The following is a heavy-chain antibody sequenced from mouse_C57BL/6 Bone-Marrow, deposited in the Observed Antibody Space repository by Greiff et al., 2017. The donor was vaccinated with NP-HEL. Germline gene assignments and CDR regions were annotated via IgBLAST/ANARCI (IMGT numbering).Heavy chain of an antibody. J-gene: IGHJ3*01. CDR1: GFPFSNYW. Sequence: EVKVVESGGGLVQPGGSMKLSCVASGFPFSNYWMNWVRQSPEKGLEWVAQIRLKSDNYATHYAVSVKGRFTITRNDSKSSVYLQMNTLRADETGIYYCTDDTMAYWGQGTLVTVSA. D-gene: IGHD2-12*01. CDR3: TDDTMAY. V-gene: IGHV6-3*01. CDR2: IRLKSDNYAT.